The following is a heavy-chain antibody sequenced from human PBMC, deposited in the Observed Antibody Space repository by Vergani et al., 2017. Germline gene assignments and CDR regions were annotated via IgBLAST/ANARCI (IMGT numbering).Heavy chain of an antibody. V-gene: IGHV4-59*01. Sequence: QVQLQESGPGLVKPSETLSLTCTVSGGSISSYYWSWIRQPPGKGLEWIGYIYYSGSTNYNPSLKSRFTISVDTSKNQFSLKLSSVTAADTAVYYCARRVGEGGAVAGDYYYYMDVWGKGTTVTVSS. D-gene: IGHD6-19*01. CDR2: IYYSGST. J-gene: IGHJ6*03. CDR1: GGSISSYY. CDR3: ARRVGEGGAVAGDYYYYMDV.